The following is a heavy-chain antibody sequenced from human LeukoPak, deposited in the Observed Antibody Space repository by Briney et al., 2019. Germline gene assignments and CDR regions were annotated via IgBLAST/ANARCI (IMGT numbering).Heavy chain of an antibody. V-gene: IGHV3-20*04. J-gene: IGHJ6*03. CDR1: GFTFDDYG. Sequence: GGSLRLSCAASGFTFDDYGMSWVRQAPGKGLEWVSGINWNGGSTGYADSVKGRFTISRDDAKNSLYLQMNSLRAEDTALYYCARESGSTVRFLEWLRSGVRDYYYMDVWGKGTTVTVSS. CDR3: ARESGSTVRFLEWLRSGVRDYYYMDV. D-gene: IGHD3-3*01. CDR2: INWNGGST.